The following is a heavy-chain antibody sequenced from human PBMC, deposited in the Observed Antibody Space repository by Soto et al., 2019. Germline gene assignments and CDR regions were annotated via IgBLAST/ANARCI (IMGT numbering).Heavy chain of an antibody. J-gene: IGHJ6*02. CDR2: IIPMFGTT. CDR1: GGTFNSYS. D-gene: IGHD6-13*01. Sequence: QVQLVQSGAEVKTPGSSVKVSCEASGGTFNSYSINWVRQAPGQGLEWMGRIIPMFGTTDYAQRFQGRVTFTADESTNTSSMELANLTLAATAVYYCARAAVLTFTSIYDVDVWAQGTTGTVSS. V-gene: IGHV1-69*18. CDR3: ARAAVLTFTSIYDVDV.